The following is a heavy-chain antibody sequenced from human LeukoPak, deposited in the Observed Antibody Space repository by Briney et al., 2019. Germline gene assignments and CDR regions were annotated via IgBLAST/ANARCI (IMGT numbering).Heavy chain of an antibody. CDR3: ARGIAAAGKAYYFDY. D-gene: IGHD6-13*01. J-gene: IGHJ4*02. CDR1: GFTFSSYD. Sequence: GGSLRLSCAASGFTFSSYDMHWVRQATGKGLEWASAIGTAGDTYYPGSVKGRFTISRENAKNSLYLQMNSLRAGDTAVYYCARGIAAAGKAYYFDYWGQGTLVTVSS. CDR2: IGTAGDT. V-gene: IGHV3-13*01.